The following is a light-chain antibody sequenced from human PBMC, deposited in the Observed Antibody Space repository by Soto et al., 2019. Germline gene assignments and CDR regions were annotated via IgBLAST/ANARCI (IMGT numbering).Light chain of an antibody. CDR2: DAS. J-gene: IGKJ1*01. V-gene: IGKV3-11*01. Sequence: EIVMTQSPATLSVSPGERATLSCRASQSVSSNLAWYQQKPGLAPRLLIYDASNRATGIPARFSGTGSETDFTLTISSLEPEDFAIYYCQQRSKMPLTFGHGTKVDI. CDR1: QSVSSN. CDR3: QQRSKMPLT.